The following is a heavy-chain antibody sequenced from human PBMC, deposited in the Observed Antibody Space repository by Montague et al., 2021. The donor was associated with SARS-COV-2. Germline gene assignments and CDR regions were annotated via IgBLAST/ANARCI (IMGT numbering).Heavy chain of an antibody. Sequence: CAISGDXVSSNSAAWNWIRQSPSRGLEWLGRTYYRSKWYNDYAVXVKSRITINPDTSKNQFSLQLNSVTPEDTAVYYCASGRMVPYSSSWTTLYYYYGMAVWGQGTTVTVSS. J-gene: IGHJ6*02. V-gene: IGHV6-1*01. CDR3: ASGRMVPYSSSWTTLYYYYGMAV. CDR2: TYYRSKWYN. CDR1: GDXVSSNSAA. D-gene: IGHD6-13*01.